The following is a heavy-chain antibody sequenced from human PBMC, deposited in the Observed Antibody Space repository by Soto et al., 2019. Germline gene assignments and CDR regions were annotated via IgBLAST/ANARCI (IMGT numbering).Heavy chain of an antibody. CDR3: ASTRNLDSSVRYYFDY. V-gene: IGHV4-39*01. CDR1: GGSISSRHYY. D-gene: IGHD6-6*01. Sequence: SETLSLTCTVSGGSISSRHYYWGWIRQPPGKELEWIGSIYYSGTTYYNPSLKSRVTMSVDTSKNQFSLKLSSVTAADTAVYYCASTRNLDSSVRYYFDYWGQGTLVTVSS. J-gene: IGHJ4*02. CDR2: IYYSGTT.